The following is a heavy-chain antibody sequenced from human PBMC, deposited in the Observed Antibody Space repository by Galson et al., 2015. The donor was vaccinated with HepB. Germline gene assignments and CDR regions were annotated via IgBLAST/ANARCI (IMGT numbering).Heavy chain of an antibody. V-gene: IGHV1-46*01. CDR3: ARALTLRGPRYHFDY. CDR2: INPVGGST. CDR1: GYTFTSYY. Sequence: SVKVSCKASGYTFTSYYVHWVRQAPGQGLEWMGIINPVGGSTIYAQKFQGRVSMTRDTTTNTVYMVLSSLRREDTAVYFCARALTLRGPRYHFDYWGRGTLVTVSS. D-gene: IGHD1-1*01. J-gene: IGHJ4*02.